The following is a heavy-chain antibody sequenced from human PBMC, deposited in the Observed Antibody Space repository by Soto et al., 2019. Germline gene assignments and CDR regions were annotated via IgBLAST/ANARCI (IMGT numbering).Heavy chain of an antibody. V-gene: IGHV4-30-2*01. CDR1: GGSISSGGYS. CDR3: ARDQLEGNRLDP. CDR2: IYHSGST. D-gene: IGHD1-1*01. J-gene: IGHJ5*02. Sequence: QLKLQESGSGLVRPSQTLSLTCAVSGGSISSGGYSWNWIEQPPEKGLEWIGYIYHSGSTLYNPYIKNRVTTSVAKTKNQLSLKMSSVTAADTAVYYCARDQLEGNRLDPWGQGTLVTVSS.